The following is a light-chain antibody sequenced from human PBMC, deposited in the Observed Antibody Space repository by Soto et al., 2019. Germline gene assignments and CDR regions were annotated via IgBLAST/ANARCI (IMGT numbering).Light chain of an antibody. CDR1: QGISKY. CDR3: LQDYIYPYT. J-gene: IGKJ2*01. V-gene: IGKV1-6*01. CDR2: ATS. Sequence: IQMTQFPSSLSASVGDRVTITCRASQGISKYVAWYQQKPGKVPKLLIYATSSLQSGVSSRFSGSGSGTDFTLTISSLQPEDFATYYCLQDYIYPYTFGQGTKLEIK.